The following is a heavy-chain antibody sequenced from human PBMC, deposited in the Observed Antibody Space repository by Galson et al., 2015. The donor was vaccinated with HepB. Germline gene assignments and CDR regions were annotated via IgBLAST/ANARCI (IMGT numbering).Heavy chain of an antibody. Sequence: SLRLSCAGSGFTFNQYYMSWIRQAPGKGLEWVSYISSSSSYTNYADSVKGRFTISRDNAKNSLYLQMNSLRAEDTAVYYCVTTSPYGSGSYYDPFDYWGQGTLVTVSS. V-gene: IGHV3-11*06. J-gene: IGHJ4*02. CDR1: GFTFNQYY. CDR3: VTTSPYGSGSYYDPFDY. D-gene: IGHD3-10*01. CDR2: ISSSSSYT.